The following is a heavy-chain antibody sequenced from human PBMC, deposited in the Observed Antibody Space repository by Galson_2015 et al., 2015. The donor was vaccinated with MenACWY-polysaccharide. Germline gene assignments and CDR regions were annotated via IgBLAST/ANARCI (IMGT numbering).Heavy chain of an antibody. D-gene: IGHD3-22*01. Sequence: SETLSLTCTVSGGSISSYYWSWIRQPPGKRLEWIGYIYYSGSTNYNPSLKSRVTMSVDTSKNQFSLKLSSVTAADTAVYYCARSPNNDSRGYYAAPAYSGPGVLVTVSP. V-gene: IGHV4-59*01. CDR1: GGSISSYY. CDR2: IYYSGST. CDR3: ARSPNNDSRGYYAAPAY. J-gene: IGHJ1*01.